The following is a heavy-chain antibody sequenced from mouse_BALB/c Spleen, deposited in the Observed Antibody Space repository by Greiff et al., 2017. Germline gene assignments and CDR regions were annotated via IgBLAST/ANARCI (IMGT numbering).Heavy chain of an antibody. CDR3: ARGLGRDAMDY. Sequence: VQLQQSGAELARPGASVKMSCKASGYTFTSYTMHWVKQRPGQGLEWIGYINPSSGYTNYNQKFKDKATLTADKSSSTAYMQLSSLTSEDSAVYYCARGLGRDAMDYWGQGTSGTVSS. J-gene: IGHJ4*01. D-gene: IGHD4-1*01. CDR2: INPSSGYT. V-gene: IGHV1-4*01. CDR1: GYTFTSYT.